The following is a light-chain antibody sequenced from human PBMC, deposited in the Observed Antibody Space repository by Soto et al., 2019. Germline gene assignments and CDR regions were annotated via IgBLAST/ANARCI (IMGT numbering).Light chain of an antibody. J-gene: IGLJ1*01. Sequence: QSVLTQPASVSGSPGQSITISCTGTSSDVGGYNYVSWYQQHPGQAPKPMIYEVTNRPSGVSNRFSGSRSGNTASLTISGLQADDEADYYCTSYTSSNTLGVFGTGTKLTVL. CDR1: SSDVGGYNY. CDR3: TSYTSSNTLGV. V-gene: IGLV2-14*01. CDR2: EVT.